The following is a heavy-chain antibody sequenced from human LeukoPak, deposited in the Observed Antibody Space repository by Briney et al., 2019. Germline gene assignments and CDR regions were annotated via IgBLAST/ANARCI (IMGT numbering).Heavy chain of an antibody. D-gene: IGHD3-3*01. CDR1: GFTFSSYS. Sequence: GGSLRLSCAASGFTFSSYSMNWVRQAPGKGLEWVSSISSSSSYIYYADSVKGRFTISRDNAKNSLYLQMNSLRAEDTAVYYCARDGYQVPTIFGTFDPWGQGTLVIVSS. V-gene: IGHV3-21*01. CDR2: ISSSSSYI. CDR3: ARDGYQVPTIFGTFDP. J-gene: IGHJ5*02.